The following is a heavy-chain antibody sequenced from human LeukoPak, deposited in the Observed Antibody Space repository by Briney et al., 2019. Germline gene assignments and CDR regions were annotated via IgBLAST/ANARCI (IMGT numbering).Heavy chain of an antibody. J-gene: IGHJ6*03. V-gene: IGHV3-7*03. Sequence: PGGSLRLSCAASGFMFSSYWMSWVRQAPGKGLEWVADIKEDGSEKSYVDSVKGRFTISRDNAKNSLYLQMNSLRAEDTALYYCARNDWGSGNYYYYMDVWGKGTTVTVSS. CDR3: ARNDWGSGNYYYYMDV. D-gene: IGHD7-27*01. CDR2: IKEDGSEK. CDR1: GFMFSSYW.